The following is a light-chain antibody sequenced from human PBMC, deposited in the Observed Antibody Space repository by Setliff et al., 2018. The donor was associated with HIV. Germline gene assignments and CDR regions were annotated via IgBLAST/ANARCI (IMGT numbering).Light chain of an antibody. Sequence: QSVLAQPASVSGSPGQSITISCTGTSSDVGAYNYVSWYQQHPGTAPKLIIYDVTKRPSGVSNRFSGSKSGNTASLTISGLQAEDEADYYCCSYAGSSTVVFGGGTQLTVL. CDR3: CSYAGSSTVV. CDR2: DVT. V-gene: IGLV2-23*02. CDR1: SSDVGAYNY. J-gene: IGLJ2*01.